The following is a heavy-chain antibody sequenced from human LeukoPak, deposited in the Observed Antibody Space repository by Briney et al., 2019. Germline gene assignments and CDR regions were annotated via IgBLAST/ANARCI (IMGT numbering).Heavy chain of an antibody. CDR2: IYYSGST. CDR1: GGSISSYY. CDR3: AREVASRRYYYDSSGYWYYFDH. V-gene: IGHV4-59*01. D-gene: IGHD3-22*01. Sequence: SETLSLTCTVSGGSISSYYWSWIRQPPGKGLEWIGYIYYSGSTNYNPSLKSRVTISVDTSKNQFSLKLSSVTAADTAVYYCAREVASRRYYYDSSGYWYYFDHWGQGTLVTVSS. J-gene: IGHJ4*02.